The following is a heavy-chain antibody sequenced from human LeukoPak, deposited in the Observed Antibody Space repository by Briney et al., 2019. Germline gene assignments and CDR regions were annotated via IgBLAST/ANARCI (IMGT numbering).Heavy chain of an antibody. D-gene: IGHD5-24*01. CDR2: IYYIGST. V-gene: IGHV4-59*01. J-gene: IGHJ4*02. CDR1: GGSISSYY. CDR3: ARGGMATVHFDY. Sequence: PETLSVTCTVSGGSISSYYWSWIRQPPGKGLEWIGYIYYIGSTNYNPSLKSRVTISVDTSKNQFSLKLSSVTAADTAVYYCARGGMATVHFDYWGQGTLVTVS.